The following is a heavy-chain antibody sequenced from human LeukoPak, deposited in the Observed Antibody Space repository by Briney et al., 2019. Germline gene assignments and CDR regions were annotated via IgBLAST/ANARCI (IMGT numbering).Heavy chain of an antibody. D-gene: IGHD3-10*01. J-gene: IGHJ6*04. CDR2: ISYDGSNK. CDR3: AKDCGSGSYYYGMDA. V-gene: IGHV3-30*18. CDR1: GFTFSSYG. Sequence: GRSLRLSCAASGFTFSSYGMHWVRQAPGKGLEWVAVISYDGSNKYYADSVKGRFTISRDNSKNTLYLQMNSLRAEDTAVYYCAKDCGSGSYYYGMDAWGKGTTVTVSS.